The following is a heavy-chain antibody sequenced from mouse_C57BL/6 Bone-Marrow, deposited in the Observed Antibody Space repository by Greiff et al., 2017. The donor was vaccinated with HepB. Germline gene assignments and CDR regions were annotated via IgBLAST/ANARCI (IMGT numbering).Heavy chain of an antibody. CDR3: TTFYDGDY. CDR2: IDPENGDT. J-gene: IGHJ2*01. V-gene: IGHV14-4*01. D-gene: IGHD2-3*01. Sequence: VQLQQSGAELVRPGASVKLSCTASGFNIKDDYMHWVKQRPEQGLEWIGWIDPENGDTEYASKFQGKATITADTSSNTAYLQLSSLTSEYTAVYYCTTFYDGDYWGQGTTLTVSS. CDR1: GFNIKDDY.